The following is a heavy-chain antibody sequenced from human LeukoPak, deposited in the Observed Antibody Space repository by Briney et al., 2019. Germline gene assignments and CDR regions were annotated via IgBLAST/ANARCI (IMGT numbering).Heavy chain of an antibody. V-gene: IGHV3-33*01. CDR2: IWYDGSNK. Sequence: QPGRSLRLSCAASGFTFSSYGMHWVRQAPGKGLEWVAVIWYDGSNKYYADSVKGRFTISRDNSKNTLYLQMNSLRAEDTAVYYCARGGDSSGHYVVFDYWGQGSLVTVSS. D-gene: IGHD3-22*01. CDR3: ARGGDSSGHYVVFDY. J-gene: IGHJ4*02. CDR1: GFTFSSYG.